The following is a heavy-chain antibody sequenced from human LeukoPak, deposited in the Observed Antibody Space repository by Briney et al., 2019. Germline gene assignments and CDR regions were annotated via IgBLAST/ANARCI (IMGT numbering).Heavy chain of an antibody. D-gene: IGHD5-24*01. Sequence: GGSLRLSCAASGFTLNGYYMTWIRQAPGKGLECISYISSSGDTIYYADSVKGRFTISRDNAKNSLFLLMNSLRAEDTAVYYCARGWDYWGLGTLVTVSS. V-gene: IGHV3-11*01. CDR1: GFTLNGYY. CDR3: ARGWDY. J-gene: IGHJ4*02. CDR2: ISSSGDTI.